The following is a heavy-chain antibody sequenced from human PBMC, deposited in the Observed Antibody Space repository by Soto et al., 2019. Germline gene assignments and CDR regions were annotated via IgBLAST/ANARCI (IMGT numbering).Heavy chain of an antibody. J-gene: IGHJ4*02. CDR3: ARGPPYYYDSSGPKVDYFDY. Sequence: ASVKVSCKAPGGTFSSYAISWVRQAPGQGLEWMGGIIPIFGTANYAQKFQGRVTITADESTSTAYMELSSLRSEDTAVYYCARGPPYYYDSSGPKVDYFDYWGQGTLVTVSS. D-gene: IGHD3-22*01. CDR1: GGTFSSYA. CDR2: IIPIFGTA. V-gene: IGHV1-69*13.